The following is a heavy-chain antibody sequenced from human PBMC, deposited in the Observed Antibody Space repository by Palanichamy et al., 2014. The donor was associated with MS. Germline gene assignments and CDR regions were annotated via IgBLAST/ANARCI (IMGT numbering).Heavy chain of an antibody. CDR2: ISRNSDTI. V-gene: IGHV3-48*01. CDR1: GFTLSSLD. J-gene: IGHJ4*02. Sequence: EVHLAESGGDLVQPGGSLRLSCAASGFTLSSLDMNWVRQAPGKGLEWVSYISRNSDTIYYADSVKGRFAVSRDNAKNSLFLQMNSLRAEDTAVYHCTTLGALGYWGQGTLVTVSS. D-gene: IGHD3-10*01. CDR3: TTLGALGY.